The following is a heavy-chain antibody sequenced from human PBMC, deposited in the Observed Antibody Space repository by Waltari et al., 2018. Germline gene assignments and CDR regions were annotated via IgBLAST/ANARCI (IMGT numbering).Heavy chain of an antibody. CDR1: GFTVRNY. J-gene: IGHJ5*01. D-gene: IGHD6-19*01. CDR2: IYTGGST. Sequence: EVQLVESGGGLIQPGGSLRLSCAASGFTVRNYMSWVRQAPGKGLEGGSVIYTGGSTDYADSVKGRFTSSRDNSKNTLYLQMNSLRAEDTAVYYCATSMAVAGKGRGWFDSWGQGTLVTVSS. V-gene: IGHV3-53*01. CDR3: ATSMAVAGKGRGWFDS.